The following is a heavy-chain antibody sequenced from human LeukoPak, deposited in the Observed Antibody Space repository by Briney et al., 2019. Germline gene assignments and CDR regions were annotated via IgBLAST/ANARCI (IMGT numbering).Heavy chain of an antibody. D-gene: IGHD3-3*01. CDR3: AREKRLGFLEWLPTHYYYYYYMDV. V-gene: IGHV3-9*01. CDR1: GFTFDDYA. Sequence: GGSLRLSCAASGFTFDDYAMHWVRQAPGKGLEWVSGISWNSGSIGYADSVKGRFTISRDNAKNSLYLQMNSLRAEDTALYYCAREKRLGFLEWLPTHYYYYYYMDVWGKGTTVTVSS. CDR2: ISWNSGSI. J-gene: IGHJ6*03.